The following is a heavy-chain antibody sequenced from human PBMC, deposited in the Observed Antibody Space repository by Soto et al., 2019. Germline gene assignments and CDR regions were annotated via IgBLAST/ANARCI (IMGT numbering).Heavy chain of an antibody. CDR3: ARLLEVRIAARHRIGWFDP. CDR1: GYTFTGYY. V-gene: IGHV1-2*02. Sequence: QVQLVQSGAEVKKPGASVKVSCKASGYTFTGYYMHWVRQAPGQGLEWMGWINPNSGGTNYAQKFQGRVTMTRDTSISTAYMELSRLRSDDTAVYYCARLLEVRIAARHRIGWFDPWGQGTLVTVSS. D-gene: IGHD6-6*01. J-gene: IGHJ5*02. CDR2: INPNSGGT.